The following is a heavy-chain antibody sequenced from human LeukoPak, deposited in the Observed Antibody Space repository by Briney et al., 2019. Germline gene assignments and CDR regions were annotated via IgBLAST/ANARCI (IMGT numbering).Heavy chain of an antibody. CDR1: GYSISSGYY. Sequence: SETLSLTCTVSGYSISSGYYWGWFRQPPGKGLEWIGSIYHSGSTYYNPSLKSRVTISVDTSKNQFSLKLSSVTAADTAVYYCARVHYYDSSGYPLDYWGQGTLVTVSS. V-gene: IGHV4-38-2*02. J-gene: IGHJ4*02. D-gene: IGHD3-22*01. CDR3: ARVHYYDSSGYPLDY. CDR2: IYHSGST.